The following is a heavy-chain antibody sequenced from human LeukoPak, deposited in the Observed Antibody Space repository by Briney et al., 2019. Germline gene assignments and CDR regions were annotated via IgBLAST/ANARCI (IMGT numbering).Heavy chain of an antibody. V-gene: IGHV3-23*01. D-gene: IGHD4-17*01. Sequence: GGSLRLSCAASGFTFSSYAMSWVRQAPGKGLEWVSGISDGGGTTNYADAVKGRFTISRDKSKNTLFLQMNSLRAEDTAVYYCAKSYGDYLGYFDSWGQGTLVTVSS. CDR2: ISDGGGTT. CDR3: AKSYGDYLGYFDS. CDR1: GFTFSSYA. J-gene: IGHJ4*02.